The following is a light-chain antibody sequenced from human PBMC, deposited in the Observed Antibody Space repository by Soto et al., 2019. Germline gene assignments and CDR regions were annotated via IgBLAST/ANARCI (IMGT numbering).Light chain of an antibody. CDR1: QDISNY. CDR2: DAS. Sequence: DIQMTQSPSSLSASVGDRVTITCQASQDISNYLNWYQQKPGKAPKLLIYDASNLETGVPSRFSGSGSGTDFTFTISSLQPEDIATYYCQQYDNLPLTFGGGTKVAI. J-gene: IGKJ4*01. V-gene: IGKV1-33*01. CDR3: QQYDNLPLT.